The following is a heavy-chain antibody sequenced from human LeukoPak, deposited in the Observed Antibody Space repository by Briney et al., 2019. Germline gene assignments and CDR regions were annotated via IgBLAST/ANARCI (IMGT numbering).Heavy chain of an antibody. D-gene: IGHD2-2*01. J-gene: IGHJ6*02. Sequence: GGSLRLSCAASGFPFSNFAMSWVRQAPGKGLEWVSAMSGSGDRTYYADSVKGRFTISRDNSKNTLYLQIKSLRAEDTAVYYCAIGEYCSSVGCYSTHYFYYYGMDVWGQGTTVTVSS. V-gene: IGHV3-23*01. CDR3: AIGEYCSSVGCYSTHYFYYYGMDV. CDR1: GFPFSNFA. CDR2: MSGSGDRT.